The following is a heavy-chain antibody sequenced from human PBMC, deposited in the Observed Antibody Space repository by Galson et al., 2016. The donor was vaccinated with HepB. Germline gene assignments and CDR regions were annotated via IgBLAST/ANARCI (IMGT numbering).Heavy chain of an antibody. Sequence: SLRLSCAASGFPFGSDAFHWVRQAPGKGLEWVAMISYDGSKQFYAASVKGRFTISRDNSKNTLFLEMNSLTAADTAVYFCGRDPHSSGWSGVMGYIDYWGQGT. D-gene: IGHD6-19*01. J-gene: IGHJ4*02. V-gene: IGHV3-30-3*01. CDR2: ISYDGSKQ. CDR3: GRDPHSSGWSGVMGYIDY. CDR1: GFPFGSDA.